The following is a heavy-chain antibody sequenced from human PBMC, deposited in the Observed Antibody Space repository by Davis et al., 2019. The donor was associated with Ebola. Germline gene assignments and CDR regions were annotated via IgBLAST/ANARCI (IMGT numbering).Heavy chain of an antibody. CDR2: IYYSGST. Sequence: SETLSLTCTVSGGSISSYYWIWIRQPPGKGLEWIGYIYYSGSTNYNPSLKSRVTISVDTSKNQFSLKLSSVTAADTAVYYCARDLASWGQGTLVTVTS. CDR3: ARDLAS. J-gene: IGHJ5*02. CDR1: GGSISSYY. V-gene: IGHV4-59*01. D-gene: IGHD3-16*01.